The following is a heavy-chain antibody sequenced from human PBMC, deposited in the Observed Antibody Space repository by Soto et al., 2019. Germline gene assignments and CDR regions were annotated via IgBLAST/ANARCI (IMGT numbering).Heavy chain of an antibody. CDR2: IWYDGSNK. V-gene: IGHV3-33*01. CDR3: AREPWMAGTTYYFDY. J-gene: IGHJ4*02. CDR1: GFTFSSYG. Sequence: PGGSLRLSCAASGFTFSSYGMHWVRQAPGKGLEWVAVIWYDGSNKYYADSVKGRFTIPRDNSKNTLYLQMNSLRAEDTAVYYCAREPWMAGTTYYFDYWGQGTLVTVS. D-gene: IGHD1-1*01.